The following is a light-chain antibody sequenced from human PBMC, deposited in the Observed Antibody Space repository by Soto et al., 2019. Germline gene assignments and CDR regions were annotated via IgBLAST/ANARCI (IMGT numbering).Light chain of an antibody. V-gene: IGKV1-8*01. Sequence: AIRMTQSPSSFSASTGDRVTITCRASQGISSYLAWYQQKPWKAPKLLIYAASTLQSGVPSRFSGSRAGTEFTLTISCLQSEDFETYYCQQYYSYPHTFGQGTKVEIK. J-gene: IGKJ1*01. CDR1: QGISSY. CDR3: QQYYSYPHT. CDR2: AAS.